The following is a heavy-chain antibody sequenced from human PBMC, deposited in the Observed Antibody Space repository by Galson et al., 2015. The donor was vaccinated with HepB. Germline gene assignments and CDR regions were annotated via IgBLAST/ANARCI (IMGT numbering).Heavy chain of an antibody. CDR3: ATLYYYGSGSYYKPFDY. V-gene: IGHV3-21*01. J-gene: IGHJ4*02. D-gene: IGHD3-10*01. Sequence: SLRLSCAASGFTFSSYSMNWVRQAPGKGLEWVSSISSSSSYIYYADSVKGRFTISRDNAKNSLYLQMNSLRAEDTAVYYCATLYYYGSGSYYKPFDYWGQGTLVTVSS. CDR1: GFTFSSYS. CDR2: ISSSSSYI.